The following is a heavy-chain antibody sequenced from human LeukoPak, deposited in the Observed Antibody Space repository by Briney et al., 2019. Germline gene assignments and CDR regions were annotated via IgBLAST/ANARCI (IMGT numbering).Heavy chain of an antibody. CDR1: GFSVSGYW. J-gene: IGHJ4*02. Sequence: PGGSLRLSCAVSGFSVSGYWMTWVRQAPGKGLEWVANIKQDGSVKNYVDPVKGRFTISRDNAENSLFLQMNSLRVEDTAVYYCAREWQGGIAAAGTRIEGDYWGQGTLVAVSS. D-gene: IGHD6-13*01. CDR3: AREWQGGIAAAGTRIEGDY. CDR2: IKQDGSVK. V-gene: IGHV3-7*01.